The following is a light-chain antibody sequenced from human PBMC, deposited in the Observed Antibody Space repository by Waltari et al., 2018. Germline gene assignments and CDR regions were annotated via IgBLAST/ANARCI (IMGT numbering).Light chain of an antibody. Sequence: QAALTQPPSMSGSPGQSVTISCTGTSSDIGGYNRVSWYQQHPGKAPKLIIYEVNQRPSGVSDRCSGSKSGNTASLTISGLQAEDEADYYCSSYADNNTYVLFGGGTRLTVL. CDR2: EVN. V-gene: IGLV2-8*01. CDR3: SSYADNNTYVL. J-gene: IGLJ2*01. CDR1: SSDIGGYNR.